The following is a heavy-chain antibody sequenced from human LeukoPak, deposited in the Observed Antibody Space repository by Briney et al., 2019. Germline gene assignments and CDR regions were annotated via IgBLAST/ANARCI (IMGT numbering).Heavy chain of an antibody. CDR3: ARGTGIAAAGTHFDY. J-gene: IGHJ4*02. CDR2: ISYDGSNK. Sequence: GGSLRLSCAASGFTFSSYSMNWVRQAPGKGLEWVAVISYDGSNKYYADSVKGRFTISRDNSKNTLYLQMNSLRAEDTAVYYCARGTGIAAAGTHFDYWGQGTLVTVSS. D-gene: IGHD6-13*01. CDR1: GFTFSSYS. V-gene: IGHV3-30*03.